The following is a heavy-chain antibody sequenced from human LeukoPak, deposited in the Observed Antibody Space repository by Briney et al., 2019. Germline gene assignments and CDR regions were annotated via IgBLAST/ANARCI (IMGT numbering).Heavy chain of an antibody. CDR1: GNTFSIYD. J-gene: IGHJ4*02. V-gene: IGHV1-46*01. CDR2: INPSGGT. D-gene: IGHD6-13*01. CDR3: AREGVAGTGLDY. Sequence: GASVKVSCKASGNTFSIYDMHWVRQAPGQGLEWMGMINPSGGTSYAQKLQGRITMTRDTSTSTVYMELSSLRSEDTAVYYCAREGVAGTGLDYWGQGTLVTVSS.